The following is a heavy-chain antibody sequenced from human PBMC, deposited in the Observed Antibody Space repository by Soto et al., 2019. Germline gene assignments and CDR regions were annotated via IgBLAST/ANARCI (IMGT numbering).Heavy chain of an antibody. J-gene: IGHJ3*02. V-gene: IGHV1-3*05. D-gene: IGHD6-19*01. CDR3: ARYDGIAVADNDAFDI. CDR1: GYTFTSYA. CDR2: INAGNGNT. Sequence: QVQLVQSGAEEKKPGASVKVSFKASGYTFTSYAMRWVRQAPGQRLEWMGWINAGNGNTKYSQKFQGRVTITRDTSASTAYMELSSLRSEDTAGYYCARYDGIAVADNDAFDIWGQGTMVTVSS.